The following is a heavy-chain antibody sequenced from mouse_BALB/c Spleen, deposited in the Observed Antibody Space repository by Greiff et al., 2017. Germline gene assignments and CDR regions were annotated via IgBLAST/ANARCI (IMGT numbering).Heavy chain of an antibody. Sequence: QVQLKESGPELVKPGASVKMSCKASGYTFTSYYIHWVKQRPGQGLEWIGWIYPGDGSTKYNEKFKGKTTLTADKSSSTAYMLLSSLTSEDSAIYFCARPRYGGAMDYWGQGTSVTVSS. CDR2: IYPGDGST. CDR1: GYTFTSYY. CDR3: ARPRYGGAMDY. D-gene: IGHD2-10*02. V-gene: IGHV1S56*01. J-gene: IGHJ4*01.